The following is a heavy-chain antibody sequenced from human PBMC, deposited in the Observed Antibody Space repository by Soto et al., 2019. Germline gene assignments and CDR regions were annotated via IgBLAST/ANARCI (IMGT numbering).Heavy chain of an antibody. CDR1: GLTFSSYA. CDR3: TCSVSGDTGLHF. D-gene: IGHD5-18*01. Sequence: GGSLRLSCAASGLTFSSYAMHWVRLAPGKGLEWVGRIQTKSNSYATAYGESVRGRFTISRDESKHTAYLQMSSLKADDTAVYFCTCSVSGDTGLHFWGQGTLVTVSS. CDR2: IQTKSNSYAT. J-gene: IGHJ4*02. V-gene: IGHV3-73*01.